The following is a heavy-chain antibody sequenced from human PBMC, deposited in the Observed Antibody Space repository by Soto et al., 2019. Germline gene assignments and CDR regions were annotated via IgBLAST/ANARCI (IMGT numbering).Heavy chain of an antibody. CDR3: ARDSSSWYAYYYYGMDV. J-gene: IGHJ6*02. CDR1: GGSFSGYY. V-gene: IGHV4-34*01. Sequence: SETLSLTCAVYGGSFSGYYWSWIRQPPGKGLEWIGEINHSGSTNYNPSLKSRVTISVDTSKNQFSPKLSSVTAADTAVYYCARDSSSWYAYYYYGMDVWGQGTTVTV. D-gene: IGHD6-13*01. CDR2: INHSGST.